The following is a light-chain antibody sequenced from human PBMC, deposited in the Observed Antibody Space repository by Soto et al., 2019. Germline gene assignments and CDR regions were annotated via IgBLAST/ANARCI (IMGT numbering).Light chain of an antibody. CDR1: QGLLSSSTNKNH. Sequence: DLVLTPSQDSLAVSLGERATINCKSSQGLLSSSTNKNHLAWYQQKPGQPPRLLIYCASTRVSGVPDRFSGSGSGADFTLTISSLQSEDVAVYYCQQYHSSLSRTFGGGTKVDIK. CDR2: CAS. V-gene: IGKV4-1*01. J-gene: IGKJ4*02. CDR3: QQYHSSLSRT.